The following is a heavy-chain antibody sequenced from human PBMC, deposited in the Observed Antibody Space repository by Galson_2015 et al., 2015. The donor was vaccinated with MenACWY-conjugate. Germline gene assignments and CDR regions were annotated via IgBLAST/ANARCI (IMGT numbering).Heavy chain of an antibody. CDR1: GYTFTSYG. J-gene: IGHJ4*02. V-gene: IGHV1-18*04. CDR3: ARERGGELGVYDSSGSDY. D-gene: IGHD3-22*01. Sequence: SVKVSCKASGYTFTSYGISWVRQAPGQGLEWMGWISAYNGNTNYAQKLQGRVTMTTDTSTSTAYMELRSLRSEETAVYYCARERGGELGVYDSSGSDYWGQGTLVTVSS. CDR2: ISAYNGNT.